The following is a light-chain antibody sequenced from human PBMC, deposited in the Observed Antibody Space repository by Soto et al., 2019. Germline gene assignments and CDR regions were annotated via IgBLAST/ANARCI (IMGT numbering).Light chain of an antibody. CDR1: SSDVGGYNY. V-gene: IGLV2-8*01. Sequence: QSALTQPPSASGSPGQSVTISCTGTSSDVGGYNYVSWYQQHPGKAPKVMIYDVNKRPSGVPDRFSGSKSGNTASLTVSGLQAEDEADYYCQSYDSSLSGYVFGTGTKVTVL. J-gene: IGLJ1*01. CDR3: QSYDSSLSGYV. CDR2: DVN.